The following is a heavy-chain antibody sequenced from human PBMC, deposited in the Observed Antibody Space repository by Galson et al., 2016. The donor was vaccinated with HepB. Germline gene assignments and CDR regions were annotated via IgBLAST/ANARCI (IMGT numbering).Heavy chain of an antibody. J-gene: IGHJ3*02. CDR2: IIPLLGIP. D-gene: IGHD6-19*01. CDR1: GGTFTTYP. V-gene: IGHV1-69*02. CDR3: ARPSSGWTNDAFDI. Sequence: CKASGGTFTTYPITWVRQAPGQGPECLGRIIPLLGIPKYAQKFQGRLTITADKSTSTTYMELTSLRSEDTAVYYCARPSSGWTNDAFDIWGQGTMVTVSS.